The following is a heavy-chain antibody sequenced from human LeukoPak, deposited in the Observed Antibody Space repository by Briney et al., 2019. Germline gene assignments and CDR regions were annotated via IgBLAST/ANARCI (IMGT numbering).Heavy chain of an antibody. CDR3: AKRDSSGWHFFDC. Sequence: PGGSLRLSCAASGFTLRNLVLRWVRQAPRKGLEWVSTINDSDDTTYYGDSVKGRFTISRDNSENTLNLQMNSLRAEDTALYYCAKRDSSGWHFFDCWGQGTLVSVSS. D-gene: IGHD6-19*01. CDR1: GFTLRNLV. CDR2: INDSDDTT. V-gene: IGHV3-23*01. J-gene: IGHJ4*02.